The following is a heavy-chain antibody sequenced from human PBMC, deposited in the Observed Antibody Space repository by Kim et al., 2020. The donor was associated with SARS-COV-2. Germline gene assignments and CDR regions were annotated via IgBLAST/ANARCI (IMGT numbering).Heavy chain of an antibody. CDR3: ARERYSGYDYYYGMDV. CDR1: GFTFSSYG. V-gene: IGHV3-33*01. Sequence: GGSLRLSCAASGFTFSSYGMHWVRQAPGKGLEWVAVIWYDGSNQYYADSVKGRFTISRDNSKNTLYLQMNSLRAEDTAVYYCARERYSGYDYYYGMDVWGQGVTVTVSS. J-gene: IGHJ6*01. D-gene: IGHD5-12*01. CDR2: IWYDGSNQ.